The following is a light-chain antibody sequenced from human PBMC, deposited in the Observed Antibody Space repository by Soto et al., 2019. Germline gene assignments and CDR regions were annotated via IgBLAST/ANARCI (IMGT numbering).Light chain of an antibody. CDR1: QSVSNNY. CDR3: TQYGSSDM. Sequence: EIVLTQSPGTLSLSPGERATLSCRASQSVSNNYLAWYQQKPGQAPRLLIYGASNRATGIPDRFSGSGSGTHFAVTNSRLAPEEFALYNGTQYGSSDMFSQGTKVDIK. CDR2: GAS. J-gene: IGKJ1*01. V-gene: IGKV3-20*01.